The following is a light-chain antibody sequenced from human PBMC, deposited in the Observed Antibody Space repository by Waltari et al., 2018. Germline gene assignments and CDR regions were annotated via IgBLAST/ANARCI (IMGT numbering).Light chain of an antibody. V-gene: IGKV3-15*01. CDR3: QQYYITPLS. CDR1: QSVRSN. Sequence: EIVMTQSPATLSVSPGERATLSCRPGQSVRSNVAWYQQKPGQAPRLLIYGASTRATGIPARFSGSGSGTEFTLTISSLQAEDVAVYYCQQYYITPLSFGGGTKVEVK. J-gene: IGKJ4*01. CDR2: GAS.